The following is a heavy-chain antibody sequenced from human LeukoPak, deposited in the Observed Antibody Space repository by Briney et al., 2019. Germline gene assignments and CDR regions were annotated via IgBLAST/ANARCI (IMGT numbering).Heavy chain of an antibody. CDR2: VDPEDGET. CDR1: GYTFTDYY. CDR3: ATDMKLISGQNYWGNRLPAFDI. Sequence: ASVKISCKVSGYTFTDYYMHLVQQARGRGLEWMGLVDPEDGETIYAEKFQGRVTITADTSTDTAYMELSSLRSEDTAVYYCATDMKLISGQNYWGNRLPAFDIWGQGTMVTVSS. V-gene: IGHV1-69-2*01. D-gene: IGHD3-16*01. J-gene: IGHJ3*02.